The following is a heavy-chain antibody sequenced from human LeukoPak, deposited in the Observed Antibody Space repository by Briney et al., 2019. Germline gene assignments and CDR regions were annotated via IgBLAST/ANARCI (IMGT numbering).Heavy chain of an antibody. CDR3: ARESGGDDAFDI. CDR2: INPNSGAT. CDR1: GFTFSDYY. J-gene: IGHJ3*02. Sequence: ASVKVSCKASGFTFSDYYLHWLRQAPGEGLEWMGWINPNSGATRYAQKFQGRVTLTRDTSISTAYMELSSLRSDDTAVFFCARESGGDDAFDIWGQGTMVTVFS. D-gene: IGHD2-21*02. V-gene: IGHV1-2*02.